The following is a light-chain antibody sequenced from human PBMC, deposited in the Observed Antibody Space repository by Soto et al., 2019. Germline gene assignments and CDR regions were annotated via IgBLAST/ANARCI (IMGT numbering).Light chain of an antibody. CDR1: SSDVGAFNY. Sequence: QSVLTQPASVSGSPGQSISISCIGTSSDVGAFNYVSWYQHHPGNAPQLIIYDVTSRPSGVSNRFSASKSGNTASLTISGLQAEDEADYYCSSYTTRNTEVFGTGTKLTVL. CDR2: DVT. CDR3: SSYTTRNTEV. J-gene: IGLJ1*01. V-gene: IGLV2-14*03.